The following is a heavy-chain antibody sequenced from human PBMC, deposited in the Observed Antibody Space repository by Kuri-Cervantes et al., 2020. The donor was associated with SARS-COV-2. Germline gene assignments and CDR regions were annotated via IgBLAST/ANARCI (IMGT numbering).Heavy chain of an antibody. D-gene: IGHD2-2*01. Sequence: GGSLRLSCVASGFSFRDYAMNWVRQAPGKGLEWISYITSRPTMYYADSVKGRFTVSRDNAKDLVYLQMNNLRVEDTAVYYCAREARQYCDSSTCYVGPSDDYWGQGTLVTVSS. CDR2: ITSRPTM. J-gene: IGHJ4*02. V-gene: IGHV3-69-1*01. CDR3: AREARQYCDSSTCYVGPSDDY. CDR1: GFSFRDYA.